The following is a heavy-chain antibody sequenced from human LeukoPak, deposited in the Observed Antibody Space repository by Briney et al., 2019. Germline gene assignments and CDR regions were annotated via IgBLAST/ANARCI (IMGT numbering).Heavy chain of an antibody. D-gene: IGHD3-22*01. CDR1: AFTFSSYG. CDR2: ISYDGSDE. V-gene: IGHV3-30*03. J-gene: IGHJ4*02. CDR3: ARDFGFSPSSGYSFDY. Sequence: GGSLRLSCAATAFTFSSYGMHWVRQAPGKGLEWVAVISYDGSDEYYADSVKGRFTISRDNSKNTLYLQMNSLRAEDTAVYYCARDFGFSPSSGYSFDYWGQGALVTVSS.